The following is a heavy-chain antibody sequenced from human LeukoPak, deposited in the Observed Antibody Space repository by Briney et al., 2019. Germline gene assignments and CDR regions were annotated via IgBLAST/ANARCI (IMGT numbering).Heavy chain of an antibody. CDR1: GFTFDDYA. J-gene: IGHJ4*02. Sequence: GGSLRLSCAASGFTFDDYAMHWVRQAPGKGLVWVSRINSDGSSTSYADSVRGRFSISRDNAKNTLYLQMNSLRAEDTAVYYCARGLSGYASSLGYWGQGTLVTVSA. CDR2: INSDGSST. CDR3: ARGLSGYASSLGY. D-gene: IGHD6-6*01. V-gene: IGHV3-74*01.